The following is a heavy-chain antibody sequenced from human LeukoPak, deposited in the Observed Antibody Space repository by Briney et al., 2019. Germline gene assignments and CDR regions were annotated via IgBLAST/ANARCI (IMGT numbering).Heavy chain of an antibody. J-gene: IGHJ4*02. CDR3: ARGGGNYFDSAIDY. CDR2: IIPIFGTA. Sequence: ASVKVSCKASGYTFTGYYMHWVRQAPGQGLEWMGGIIPIFGTANYAQKFQGRVTITADESTSTAYIELSSLRSEDTAVYYCARGGGNYFDSAIDYWGQGTLVTVSS. CDR1: GYTFTGYY. V-gene: IGHV1-69*13. D-gene: IGHD1-26*01.